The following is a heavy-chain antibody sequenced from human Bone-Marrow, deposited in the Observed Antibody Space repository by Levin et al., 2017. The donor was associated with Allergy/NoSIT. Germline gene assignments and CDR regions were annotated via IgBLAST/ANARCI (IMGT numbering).Heavy chain of an antibody. J-gene: IGHJ4*02. D-gene: IGHD2-15*01. CDR2: ISSSSSYI. V-gene: IGHV3-21*01. CDR3: ARDSYLGYCSGGSCYYIDH. CDR1: GFTFSDYT. Sequence: GESLKISCAASGFTFSDYTMNWVRQAPGKGLEWVSSISSSSSYIYYADSVKGRFTISRDNAKNSLYLQMNSLRAEDTAVYFCARDSYLGYCSGGSCYYIDHWGQGTLVTVSS.